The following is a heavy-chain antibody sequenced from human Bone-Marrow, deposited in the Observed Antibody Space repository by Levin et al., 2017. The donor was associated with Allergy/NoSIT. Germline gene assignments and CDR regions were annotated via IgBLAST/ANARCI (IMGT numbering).Heavy chain of an antibody. CDR2: INPNSGGT. V-gene: IGHV1-2*02. CDR1: GYTFTGYY. J-gene: IGHJ5*02. Sequence: GESLKISCKASGYTFTGYYMHWVRQAPGQGLEWMGWINPNSGGTNYAQKFQGRVTMTRDTSISTAYMELSRLRSDDTAVYYCARVTTNIVVVPAAIRSFDWFDPWGQGTLVTVSS. D-gene: IGHD2-2*01. CDR3: ARVTTNIVVVPAAIRSFDWFDP.